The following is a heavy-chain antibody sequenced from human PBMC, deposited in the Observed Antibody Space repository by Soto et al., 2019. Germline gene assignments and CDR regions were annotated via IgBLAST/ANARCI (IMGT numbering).Heavy chain of an antibody. CDR1: GGSFSGYY. D-gene: IGHD2-15*01. CDR3: ARVVAATRSGCFDY. J-gene: IGHJ4*02. CDR2: INHSGST. V-gene: IGHV4-34*01. Sequence: SENLSLTCAVYGGSFSGYYWSWVRQPPGKGLEWIGEINHSGSTNYNPSLKSRVTISVDTSKNQFSLKLSSVTAADTAVYYRARVVAATRSGCFDYWGQGTLVTVS.